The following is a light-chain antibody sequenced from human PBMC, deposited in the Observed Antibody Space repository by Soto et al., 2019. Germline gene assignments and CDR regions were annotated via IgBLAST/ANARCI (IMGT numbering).Light chain of an antibody. CDR3: QRYNSYWT. J-gene: IGKJ1*01. CDR1: QTISRW. V-gene: IGKV1-5*03. Sequence: DIQMTQYPSTLSSSVGDRVTITCRASQTISRWLAWYQQKPGKAPKLLIYEASSLQSGVPSMFSGSGSRTEFTLTISSMKPDDFATYYCQRYNSYWTFGQGTKVDIK. CDR2: EAS.